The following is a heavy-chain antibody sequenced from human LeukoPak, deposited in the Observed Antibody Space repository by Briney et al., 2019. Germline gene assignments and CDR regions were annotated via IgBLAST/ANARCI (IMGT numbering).Heavy chain of an antibody. CDR2: ISGSGGST. D-gene: IGHD2-15*01. CDR1: GFTFSSYA. V-gene: IGHV3-23*01. Sequence: GGSLRLSCAASGFTFSSYAMSWVRQAPGRGLEWVSAISGSGGSTYYADSVKGRFTISRDNSKNTLYLQMNSLGAEDTAVYYCAKDRGYCSGGSCSENWFDPWGQGTLVTVSS. J-gene: IGHJ5*02. CDR3: AKDRGYCSGGSCSENWFDP.